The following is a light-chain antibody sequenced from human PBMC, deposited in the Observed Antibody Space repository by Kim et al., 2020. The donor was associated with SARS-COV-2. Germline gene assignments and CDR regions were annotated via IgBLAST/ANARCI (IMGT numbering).Light chain of an antibody. Sequence: SYELTQPPSVSVSPGQTASITCSGDKLGDKYACWYQQKPGQSPVLVIYQDSKRPSGIPERFSGSNSGKTATLTISGTQAMDEADYYCQAWDRTTVVFGRGTQLTV. CDR2: QDS. CDR3: QAWDRTTVV. CDR1: KLGDKY. J-gene: IGLJ2*01. V-gene: IGLV3-1*01.